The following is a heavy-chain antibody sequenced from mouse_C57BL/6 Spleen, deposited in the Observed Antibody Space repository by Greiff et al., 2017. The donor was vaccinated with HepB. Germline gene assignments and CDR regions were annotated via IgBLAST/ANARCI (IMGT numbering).Heavy chain of an antibody. D-gene: IGHD1-1*01. J-gene: IGHJ1*03. Sequence: QVQLQQPGAELVRPGSSVKLSCKASGYTFTSYWMHWVKQRPIQGLEWIGNIDPSDSETHYNQKFKDKATLTVDKSSSTAYMQRSSLTSEDSAVYYCAVITTVVERHSYWYFDVWGTGTTVTVSS. CDR2: IDPSDSET. CDR1: GYTFTSYW. V-gene: IGHV1-52*01. CDR3: AVITTVVERHSYWYFDV.